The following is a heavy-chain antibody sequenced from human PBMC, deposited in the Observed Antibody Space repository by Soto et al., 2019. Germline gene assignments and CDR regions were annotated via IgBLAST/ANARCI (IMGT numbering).Heavy chain of an antibody. J-gene: IGHJ2*01. CDR1: GYSFTSYW. V-gene: IGHV5-10-1*01. D-gene: IGHD2-15*01. Sequence: GESLKISCQGSGYSFTSYWITWVRQMPGKGLEWMGRIDPTDSYTKYSPSFQGHVTMSVDKSINTAYLQWSSLRASDTTMYYCARGALHCSGGTCYSGYFDLWGRGTLVTVSS. CDR2: IDPTDSYT. CDR3: ARGALHCSGGTCYSGYFDL.